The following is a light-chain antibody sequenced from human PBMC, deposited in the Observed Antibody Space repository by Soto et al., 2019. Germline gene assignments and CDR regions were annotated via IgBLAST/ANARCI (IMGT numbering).Light chain of an antibody. CDR1: SSDVGGYNY. J-gene: IGLJ1*01. CDR2: DVT. V-gene: IGLV2-14*03. Sequence: QSVLTQPASVSGSPGQSITISCTGTSSDVGGYNYASWYQHHPDKAPKLVIYDVTNRPSGVSNRFSGSKAGNTASLTISGLQAEDEADYYCNSYTGSATPYVFGTGTKVTVL. CDR3: NSYTGSATPYV.